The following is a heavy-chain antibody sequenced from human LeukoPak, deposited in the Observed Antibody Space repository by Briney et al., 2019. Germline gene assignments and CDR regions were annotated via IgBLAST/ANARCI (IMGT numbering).Heavy chain of an antibody. CDR2: ISAYNGNT. CDR3: ARDWPRRLGKQQLVLFEDYFDY. J-gene: IGHJ4*02. Sequence: VASVKVSCKASGYTFTSYGISWVRQAPGQGLEWMGWISAYNGNTNYAQKLQGRVTMTTDTSTSTAYMELRSLRSDDTAVYYCARDWPRRLGKQQLVLFEDYFDYWGQGTLVTVSS. D-gene: IGHD6-13*01. CDR1: GYTFTSYG. V-gene: IGHV1-18*01.